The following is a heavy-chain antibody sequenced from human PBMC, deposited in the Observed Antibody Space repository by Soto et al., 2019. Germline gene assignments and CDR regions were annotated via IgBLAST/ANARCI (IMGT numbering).Heavy chain of an antibody. Sequence: QVQLVQSGDEVKEPGASVRVSCEASGYTFINFDISWVRQAAGQGLEWLGWMNPGSGQTGYASKFQGRVAMTRAAYTVTSNLEPSSLTTDDTAVYYCASMAAAGTLNLFDTRGEGTMVNLSA. CDR3: ASMAAAGTLNLFDT. CDR1: GYTFINFD. V-gene: IGHV1-8*02. D-gene: IGHD6-13*01. J-gene: IGHJ5*02. CDR2: MNPGSGQT.